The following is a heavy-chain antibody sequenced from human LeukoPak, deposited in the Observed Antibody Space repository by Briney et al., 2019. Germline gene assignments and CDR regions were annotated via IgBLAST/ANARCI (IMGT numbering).Heavy chain of an antibody. CDR1: GYTFTGYY. D-gene: IGHD4-11*01. CDR2: INPSGGST. J-gene: IGHJ6*03. CDR3: ARSVINYYYYMDV. V-gene: IGHV1-46*01. Sequence: ASVKVSCKASGYTFTGYYMHWVRQAPGQGLEWMGIINPSGGSTSYAQKFQGRVTMTRDMSTSTVYMELSSLRSEDTAVYYCARSVINYYYYMDVWGKGTTVTVSS.